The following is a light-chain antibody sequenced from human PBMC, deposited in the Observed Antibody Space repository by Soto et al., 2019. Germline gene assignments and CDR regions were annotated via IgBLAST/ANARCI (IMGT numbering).Light chain of an antibody. V-gene: IGKV3-20*01. J-gene: IGKJ1*01. Sequence: EIVLTQSPGTLSLSPGERATLSCRASQSVSSSYVAWYHQKPGKAPMLLIYGASSSATGIPDRFSGSWSGTDFTLTISRLEPEDFAVYYSQQYGSSPLWTFGQGTKVEIK. CDR1: QSVSSSY. CDR2: GAS. CDR3: QQYGSSPLWT.